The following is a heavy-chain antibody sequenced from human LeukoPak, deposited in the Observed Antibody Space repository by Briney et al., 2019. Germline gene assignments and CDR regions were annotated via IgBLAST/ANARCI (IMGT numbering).Heavy chain of an antibody. CDR2: INHSGST. CDR1: GGSFSGYC. D-gene: IGHD3-22*01. V-gene: IGHV4-34*01. Sequence: PSETLSLTCAVYGGSFSGYCWSWIRQPPGKGLEWIGEINHSGSTNYNPSLKSRVTISVDTSKNQFSLKLSSVTAADTAVYYCARGAHYYDSSGYLGYWGQGTLVTVSS. CDR3: ARGAHYYDSSGYLGY. J-gene: IGHJ4*02.